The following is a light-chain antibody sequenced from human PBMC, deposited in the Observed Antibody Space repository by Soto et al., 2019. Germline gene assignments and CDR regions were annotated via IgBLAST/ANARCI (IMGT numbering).Light chain of an antibody. V-gene: IGKV3-20*01. Sequence: EIVLTQSPGTLSLSPGARATLSCRASQSVSSSSLAWYQQKPGQAPRLLIYAASNMATGIPDRFSGSGSETDFTLTISRLEREDFAVYYCQQYGSSPLVTFGQGTKGEIK. CDR3: QQYGSSPLVT. CDR2: AAS. J-gene: IGKJ1*01. CDR1: QSVSSSS.